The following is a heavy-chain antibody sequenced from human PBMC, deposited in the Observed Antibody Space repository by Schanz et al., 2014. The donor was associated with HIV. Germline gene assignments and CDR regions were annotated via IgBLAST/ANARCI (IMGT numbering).Heavy chain of an antibody. CDR3: VRGRIAGGYGVIGYYFDF. CDR2: ISYDGTNK. D-gene: IGHD1-26*01. J-gene: IGHJ4*02. CDR1: GFTFSSFA. Sequence: QVQLVESGGGVVRPGRSLRLSCAASGFTFSSFAMNWVRQAPGKGLEWVAFISYDGTNKNYADSVNGRFSISRDSSQNTLYLQINSLRREDTAVYYCVRGRIAGGYGVIGYYFDFWGQGTPLTVSS. V-gene: IGHV3-30-3*01.